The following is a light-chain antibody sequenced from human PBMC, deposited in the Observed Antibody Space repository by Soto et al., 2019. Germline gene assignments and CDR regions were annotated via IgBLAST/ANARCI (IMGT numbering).Light chain of an antibody. Sequence: EIVLTQSPATLSLSPGERATLSCRASQSISNSLAWYQQKPGQAPRLLIYDASNRATGIPDRFSGSGSGTDFTLTISRLEPEDFALYFCQQYGSSAPITFGQGTRLEI. CDR2: DAS. J-gene: IGKJ5*01. V-gene: IGKV3-20*01. CDR1: QSISNS. CDR3: QQYGSSAPIT.